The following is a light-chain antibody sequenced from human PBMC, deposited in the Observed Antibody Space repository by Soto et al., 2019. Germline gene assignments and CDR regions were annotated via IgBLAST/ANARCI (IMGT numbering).Light chain of an antibody. CDR2: EVS. J-gene: IGKJ4*01. Sequence: DLLMTQAPLSLSVTPGQPASITCRSSQTLVNSDGTTFLYWYVQKPGQPPQLLMDEVSNRFSGVPDRFSGGGSGTDFTLKISRVEAEDVGIYYCMQAIEVPLTFGGGTKVEIK. CDR1: QTLVNSDGTTF. V-gene: IGKV2D-29*01. CDR3: MQAIEVPLT.